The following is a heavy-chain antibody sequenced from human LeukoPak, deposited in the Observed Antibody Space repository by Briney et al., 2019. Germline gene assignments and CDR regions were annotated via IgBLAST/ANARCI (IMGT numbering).Heavy chain of an antibody. CDR2: ISYDGSNK. CDR3: ARDPAHSGSYPPDY. J-gene: IGHJ4*02. D-gene: IGHD1-26*01. CDR1: GFTFSTYW. Sequence: GGSLRLSCSASGFTFSTYWMSWVRQAPGKGLEWVAVISYDGSNKYYADSVKGRFTISRDNSKNTLYLQMNSLRAEDTAVYYCARDPAHSGSYPPDYWGQGTLVTVSS. V-gene: IGHV3-30-3*01.